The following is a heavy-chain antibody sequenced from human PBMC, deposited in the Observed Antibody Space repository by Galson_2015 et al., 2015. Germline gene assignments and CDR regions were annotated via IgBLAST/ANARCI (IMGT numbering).Heavy chain of an antibody. J-gene: IGHJ5*02. CDR2: INHSGST. D-gene: IGHD3-10*01. Sequence: SETLSLTCAVYGGSFSGYYWSWIRQPPGKGLEWIGEINHSGSTNYNPSLKSRVTISVDTSKNQFSLKLSSVTAADTAVYYCARTLFTFGVRGVNRPQNRWFDPWGQGTLVTVSS. CDR3: ARTLFTFGVRGVNRPQNRWFDP. CDR1: GGSFSGYY. V-gene: IGHV4-34*01.